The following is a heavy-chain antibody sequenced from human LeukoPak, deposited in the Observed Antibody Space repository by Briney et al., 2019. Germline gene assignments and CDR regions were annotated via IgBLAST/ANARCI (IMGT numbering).Heavy chain of an antibody. J-gene: IGHJ3*01. Sequence: GGSLRLSCAASGFTFSSYGMHWVRQAPGKGLEWVAFTWYDGSNKYYADSVKGRFTISRDNSENTLYLQMNSLRVEDTAVYYCAKDEYSSPNDAFDVWGQGTMVTVSS. V-gene: IGHV3-30*02. CDR2: TWYDGSNK. D-gene: IGHD6-6*01. CDR3: AKDEYSSPNDAFDV. CDR1: GFTFSSYG.